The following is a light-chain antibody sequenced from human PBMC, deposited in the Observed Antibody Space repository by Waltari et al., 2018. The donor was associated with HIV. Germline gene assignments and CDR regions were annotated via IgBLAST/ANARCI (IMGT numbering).Light chain of an antibody. V-gene: IGKV3-20*01. J-gene: IGKJ2*03. CDR3: QQYGSSPLYS. CDR1: QSVRSSY. CDR2: GAS. Sequence: EIVLTQSPGTLSLSPGERATLSCRASQSVRSSYLAWYQQKPGQAPRLLVDGASTRATGIPDRFRGSGSGTDFTLTITTLEPEDFAVYYCQQYGSSPLYSFGQGTKLEIK.